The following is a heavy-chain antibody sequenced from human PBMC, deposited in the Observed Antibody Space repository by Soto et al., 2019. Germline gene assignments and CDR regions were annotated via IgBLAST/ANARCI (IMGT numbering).Heavy chain of an antibody. CDR3: ARSQIFGVVIISSQSGYFDY. J-gene: IGHJ4*02. Sequence: GASVKVSCKASGYTFTSYGISWVRQAPGQGLEWMGWISAYNGNTNYAQKLQGRVTMTTNTSTSTAYMELRSLRSDDTAVYYCARSQIFGVVIISSQSGYFDYWGQGTLVTVSS. CDR2: ISAYNGNT. V-gene: IGHV1-18*01. CDR1: GYTFTSYG. D-gene: IGHD3-3*01.